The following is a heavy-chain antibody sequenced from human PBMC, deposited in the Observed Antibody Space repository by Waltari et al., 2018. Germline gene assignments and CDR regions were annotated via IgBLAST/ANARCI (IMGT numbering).Heavy chain of an antibody. CDR1: GYSFTNFD. D-gene: IGHD3-10*01. CDR3: AREGAVNFGFTH. CDR2: MSANSGNR. Sequence: QVHLVQSGAEVRKPGASVKVSCKTSGYSFTNFDINWVRLVAGQGLEWMGWMSANSGNRGYTKKFQGIVTRAMDTSLCTAYMELSSLRSDDTAVYYCAREGAVNFGFTHWGQGTLVTVSS. V-gene: IGHV1-8*01. J-gene: IGHJ4*02.